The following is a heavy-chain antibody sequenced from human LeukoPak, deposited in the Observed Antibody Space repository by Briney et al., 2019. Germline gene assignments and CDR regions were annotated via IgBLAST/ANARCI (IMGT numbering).Heavy chain of an antibody. V-gene: IGHV1-8*03. D-gene: IGHD6-13*01. J-gene: IGHJ6*03. Sequence: ASVKVSCKASGYTFTSYDINWVRQATGQGLEWMGWMNPNSGNTGYAQKFQGRVTITRNTSISTAYMELSSLRSEDTAVYYCARESVGYSSSWYGGYYYYYYYMDVWGKGTTVTVSS. CDR3: ARESVGYSSSWYGGYYYYYYYMDV. CDR1: GYTFTSYD. CDR2: MNPNSGNT.